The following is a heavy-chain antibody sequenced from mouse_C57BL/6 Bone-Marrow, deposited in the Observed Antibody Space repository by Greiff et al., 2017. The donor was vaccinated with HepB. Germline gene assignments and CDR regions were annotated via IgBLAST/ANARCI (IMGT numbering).Heavy chain of an antibody. CDR2: IDPSSGGT. CDR1: GYTFTSYW. V-gene: IGHV1-72*01. Sequence: QVQLKQPGAELVKPGASVKLSCKASGYTFTSYWMHWVKQRPGRGLEWIGRIDPSSGGTKYNEKFKSKATLTVDKPSSTAYMQLSSLTSEDSAVYYCAREWVGNYCQGYFDVWGTGTTVTVSS. CDR3: AREWVGNYCQGYFDV. J-gene: IGHJ1*03. D-gene: IGHD1-1*01.